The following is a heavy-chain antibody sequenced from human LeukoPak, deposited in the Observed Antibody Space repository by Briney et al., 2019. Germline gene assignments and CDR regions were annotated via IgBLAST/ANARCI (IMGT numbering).Heavy chain of an antibody. V-gene: IGHV4-38-2*02. CDR3: ASTGYCSGGSCYSPRDY. D-gene: IGHD2-15*01. CDR1: GYSISSGHY. CDR2: INHSGST. Sequence: PSETLSLTCTVSGYSISSGHYWGWIRQPPGKGLEWIGEINHSGSTNYNPSLKSRVTISVDTSKNQFSLKLSSVTAADTAVYYCASTGYCSGGSCYSPRDYWGQGTLVTVSS. J-gene: IGHJ4*02.